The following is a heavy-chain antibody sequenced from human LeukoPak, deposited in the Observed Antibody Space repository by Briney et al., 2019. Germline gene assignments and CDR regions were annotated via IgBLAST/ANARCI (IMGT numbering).Heavy chain of an antibody. CDR3: ARVASGSYYGEGFDY. CDR2: ISGSGGST. Sequence: GGSLRLSCAASGFTFSSYAMSWVRQAPGKGLEWVSAISGSGGSTYYADSVKGRFTISRDNSKNTLYLQMNSLRAEDTALYYCARVASGSYYGEGFDYWGQGTLVTVSS. V-gene: IGHV3-23*01. D-gene: IGHD1-26*01. CDR1: GFTFSSYA. J-gene: IGHJ4*02.